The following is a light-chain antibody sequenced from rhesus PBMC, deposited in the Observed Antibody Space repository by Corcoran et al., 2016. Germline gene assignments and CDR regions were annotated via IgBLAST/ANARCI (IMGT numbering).Light chain of an antibody. CDR2: AAS. J-gene: IGKJ2*01. CDR3: QHYYSPPYT. Sequence: DIQMTQSPSSLSVSVGDKVTITCRASQGINGWLAWYQQKPGKAPKLLIYAASTLEKGVPLRFSGSGSGTDYNFTISSLQSEDFATYFCQHYYSPPYTFGQGTKVEIK. V-gene: IGKV1-18*01. CDR1: QGINGW.